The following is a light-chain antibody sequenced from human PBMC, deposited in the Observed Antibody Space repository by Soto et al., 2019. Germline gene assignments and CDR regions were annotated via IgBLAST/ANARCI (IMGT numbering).Light chain of an antibody. CDR2: DDS. V-gene: IGLV3-21*02. CDR3: QVGGSSSEHRLV. J-gene: IGLJ1*01. CDR1: SIRHKS. Sequence: SYDLTQPPSVSVAPEQTARNTCVGNSIRHKSVHWCERKPGQAPVLVVSDDSNRRSGIPERFSGSHADNVGTLTISGVEAGDEADDYWQVGGSSSEHRLVFGTGTKVTV.